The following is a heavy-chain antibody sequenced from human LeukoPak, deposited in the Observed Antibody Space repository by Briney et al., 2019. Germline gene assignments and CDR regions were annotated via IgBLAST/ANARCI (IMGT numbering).Heavy chain of an antibody. J-gene: IGHJ4*02. D-gene: IGHD4-17*01. CDR1: GFTFSSYA. V-gene: IGHV3-49*04. CDR2: IRSKAYGGTI. CDR3: ISYGGTLFY. Sequence: QPGGSLRLSCAASGFTFSSYAMSWVRQAPGKGLEWVSFIRSKAYGGTIEYAASVKGRFTISRDDSKSIAYLQMNSLKIEDTAVYYCISYGGTLFYWGQGTLVTVSS.